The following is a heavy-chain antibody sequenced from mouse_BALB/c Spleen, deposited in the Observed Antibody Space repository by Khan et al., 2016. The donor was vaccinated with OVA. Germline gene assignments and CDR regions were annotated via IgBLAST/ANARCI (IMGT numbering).Heavy chain of an antibody. CDR2: ISIGGGTT. CDR1: GFAFSSYD. J-gene: IGHJ2*01. D-gene: IGHD1-1*01. Sequence: EVELVESGGGLVKPGGSLKLSCAASGFAFSSYDMSWVRQTPEKRLEWVAFISIGGGTTYYPHTVKGRFTISRDNAKNTLYLQMNSLKPEDTAMYYCARPHYYCSNCYFDYWGQGTTLTVSS. CDR3: ARPHYYCSNCYFDY. V-gene: IGHV5-12-1*01.